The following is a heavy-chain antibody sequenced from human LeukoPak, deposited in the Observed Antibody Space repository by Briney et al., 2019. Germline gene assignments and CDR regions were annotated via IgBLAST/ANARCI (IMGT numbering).Heavy chain of an antibody. J-gene: IGHJ4*02. Sequence: GGSLRLSCAASGFTFDDYAMHWVRQAPGKGLEWVSGISWNSGSIGYADSVKGRFTISRDNAKNSLSLQMNSLRAGDTALYYCAKDLHIAVTGTFDYWGQGTLVTVSS. V-gene: IGHV3-9*01. D-gene: IGHD6-19*01. CDR1: GFTFDDYA. CDR3: AKDLHIAVTGTFDY. CDR2: ISWNSGSI.